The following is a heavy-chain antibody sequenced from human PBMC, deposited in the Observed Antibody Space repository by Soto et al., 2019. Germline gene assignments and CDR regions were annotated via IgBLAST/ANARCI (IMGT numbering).Heavy chain of an antibody. D-gene: IGHD5-12*01. CDR2: IYYSGST. J-gene: IGHJ2*01. CDR3: ARPGATIYPTNWYFDL. CDR1: GCAISSSSYY. V-gene: IGHV4-39*01. Sequence: SDTLSLTCTVSGCAISSSSYYWCWIRQPPGKGLEWIGSIYYSGSTYYNPSLKSRVTISVDTSKNQFSLKLSSVTAADTAVYYCARPGATIYPTNWYFDLWGRGTLVTVSS.